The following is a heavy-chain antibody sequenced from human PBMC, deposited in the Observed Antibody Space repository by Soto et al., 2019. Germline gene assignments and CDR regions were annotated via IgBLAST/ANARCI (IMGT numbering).Heavy chain of an antibody. CDR3: AIGLGAARTTYYYYYGMDV. CDR2: ISAYNGNT. Sequence: ASVKVSCKASGYTFTSYGISWVRQAPGQGLEWMGWISAYNGNTNYAQKLQGRVTMTTDTSTSTAYMELRSLRSDDTAVYYCAIGLGAARTTYYYYYGMDVWGQGTTVTVSS. V-gene: IGHV1-18*01. J-gene: IGHJ6*02. CDR1: GYTFTSYG. D-gene: IGHD6-6*01.